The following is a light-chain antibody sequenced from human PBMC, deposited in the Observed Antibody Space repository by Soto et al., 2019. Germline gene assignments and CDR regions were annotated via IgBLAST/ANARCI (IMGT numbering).Light chain of an antibody. Sequence: IQMTQSPSSLSASVGDRVTITCRASQGISNYLAWYQQKPGKVPKLLIYGASTLQSGVPSRFSGSGYGTDFTLTISSLQPEDVATYYCQKYNSTPRTFGQGTKVEIK. J-gene: IGKJ1*01. CDR1: QGISNY. CDR2: GAS. CDR3: QKYNSTPRT. V-gene: IGKV1-27*01.